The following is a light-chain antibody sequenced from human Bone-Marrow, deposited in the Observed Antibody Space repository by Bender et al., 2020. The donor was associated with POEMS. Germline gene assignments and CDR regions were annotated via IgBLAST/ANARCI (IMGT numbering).Light chain of an antibody. Sequence: QSVLTQPPSVSAAPGQKVTISCSGRSSNIGRNYVTWYQQLSGAAPKVIIFENDKRPSGIPDRFSGFKSATSATLDITGLQTGDEADYYCGTWDDRLNEVIFGGGTKLTVL. CDR1: SSNIGRNY. CDR2: END. J-gene: IGLJ2*01. CDR3: GTWDDRLNEVI. V-gene: IGLV1-51*02.